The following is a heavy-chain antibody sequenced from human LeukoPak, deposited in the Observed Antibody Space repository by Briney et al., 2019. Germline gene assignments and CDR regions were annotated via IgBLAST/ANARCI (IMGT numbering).Heavy chain of an antibody. CDR2: IYPGDSDT. D-gene: IGHD4-17*01. CDR3: ARGHYGDYRIFYTLFDF. Sequence: GESLKISCKGSGYSFASYWIGWVRQMPGKGLEWIGIIYPGDSDTRYSPSFQGQVTISADKSISTADLQWSSLKASDTAMYYCARGHYGDYRIFYTLFDFWGQGTLVTVSS. V-gene: IGHV5-51*01. J-gene: IGHJ4*02. CDR1: GYSFASYW.